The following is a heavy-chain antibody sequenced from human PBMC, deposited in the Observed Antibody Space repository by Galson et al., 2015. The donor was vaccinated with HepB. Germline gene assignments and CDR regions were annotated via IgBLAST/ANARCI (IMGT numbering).Heavy chain of an antibody. CDR3: ARAIVATTFVRGGCAFDI. CDR2: IYSGGST. J-gene: IGHJ3*02. Sequence: AHGKGLEWVSVIYSGGSTYYADSVKGRFTISRDNSKNTLYLQMNILRAEDTAVYYCARAIVATTFVRGGCAFDIWGQGTMVTVSS. D-gene: IGHD5-12*01. V-gene: IGHV3-66*01.